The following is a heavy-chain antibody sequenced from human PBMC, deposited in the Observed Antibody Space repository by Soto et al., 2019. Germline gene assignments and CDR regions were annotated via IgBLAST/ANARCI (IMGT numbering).Heavy chain of an antibody. V-gene: IGHV3-30*18. CDR3: AKDHGSSYHDAFDI. CDR2: ISYDGSNK. CDR1: GFTFSSYS. Sequence: QVQLVESGGGVVQPGRSLRLSCAASGFTFSSYSMHWVRQAPGKGLEWVAVISYDGSNKYYADSVKGRFTISRDNSKNTLYLQMNSLRAEDTAVYYCAKDHGSSYHDAFDIWGQGTMVTVSS. D-gene: IGHD6-6*01. J-gene: IGHJ3*02.